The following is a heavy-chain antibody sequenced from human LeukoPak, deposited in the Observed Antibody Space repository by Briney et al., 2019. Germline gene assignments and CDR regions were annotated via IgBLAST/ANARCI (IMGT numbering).Heavy chain of an antibody. CDR3: ARDGLHARDIFI. J-gene: IGHJ4*02. D-gene: IGHD3-9*01. CDR1: GGSISRGNFF. V-gene: IGHV4-31*03. Sequence: SQTLSLTCTVSGGSISRGNFFWNWIRQRPGKGLEWIGFIRNSASAFYNTSLRSRANISVDTSKNQVSLNLTSVTAADTAVYYCARDGLHARDIFIWGQGTLVTVSS. CDR2: IRNSASA.